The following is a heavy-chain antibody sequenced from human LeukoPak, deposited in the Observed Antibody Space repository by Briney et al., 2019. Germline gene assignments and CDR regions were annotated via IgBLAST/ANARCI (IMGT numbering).Heavy chain of an antibody. J-gene: IGHJ4*02. Sequence: ASVTVSCTASGYTFTSNYIHWVRQAPGQGLEWMGMIYPRDGSTSYAQKFQGRVTVTRDTSTSTVHMELSGLRSEDTAVYYCARDQEGFDYWGQGTVVTVSS. CDR1: GYTFTSNY. V-gene: IGHV1-46*01. CDR3: ARDQEGFDY. CDR2: IYPRDGST.